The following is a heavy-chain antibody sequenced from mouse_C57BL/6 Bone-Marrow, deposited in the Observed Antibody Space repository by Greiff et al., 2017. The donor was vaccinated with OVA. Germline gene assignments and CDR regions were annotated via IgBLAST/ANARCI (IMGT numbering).Heavy chain of an antibody. CDR3: AIYYDYDVGWYFDV. Sequence: EVQGVESGGGLVKPGGSLKLSCAASGFTFSDYGMHWVRQAPEKGLEWVAYISSGSSTIYYADTVKGRFTISRDNAKNTLFLQMTSLRSEDTAMYYCAIYYDYDVGWYFDVWGTGTTVTVSS. J-gene: IGHJ1*03. V-gene: IGHV5-17*01. CDR1: GFTFSDYG. CDR2: ISSGSSTI. D-gene: IGHD2-4*01.